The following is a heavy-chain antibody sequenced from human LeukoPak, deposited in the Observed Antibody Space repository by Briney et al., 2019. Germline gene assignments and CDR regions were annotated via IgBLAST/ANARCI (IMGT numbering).Heavy chain of an antibody. CDR1: DGSFSGYY. J-gene: IGHJ4*02. V-gene: IGHV4-34*01. D-gene: IGHD2-2*01. CDR2: INHSGST. Sequence: PSETLSLTCAVYDGSFSGYYWSWLRQPPRKGLEWIGEINHSGSTNYNPSLKSRVTISVDTSKNQFSLKLSSVTAADTAVYYCARGRGEYQLLPEGDYWGQGTRVTVSS. CDR3: ARGRGEYQLLPEGDY.